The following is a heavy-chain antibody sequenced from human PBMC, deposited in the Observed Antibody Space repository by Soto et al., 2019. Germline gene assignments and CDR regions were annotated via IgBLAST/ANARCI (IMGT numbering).Heavy chain of an antibody. J-gene: IGHJ3*02. CDR1: GGSISTFY. CDR3: ARDGMGRHDAFDI. CDR2: IYYSGST. V-gene: IGHV4-59*12. D-gene: IGHD3-16*01. Sequence: SETLSLTCTVSGGSISTFYWSWIRQPPGKGLEWIGYIYYSGSTNYNPSLKSRVTISVDTSKNQFSLKLSSVTAADTAVYYCARDGMGRHDAFDIWGQGTMVTVSS.